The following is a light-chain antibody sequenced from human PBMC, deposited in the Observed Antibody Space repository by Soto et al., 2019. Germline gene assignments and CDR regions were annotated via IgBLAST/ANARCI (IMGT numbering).Light chain of an antibody. V-gene: IGLV2-23*02. J-gene: IGLJ3*02. CDR3: CSYPGPPIYWV. CDR1: NSDVGSYKF. Sequence: QSVLTQPASVSGSPGQSITISCTGTNSDVGSYKFVSWYQHYPNKAPKLMIYEVNKRPSGVSDRFSGSKSGNTASLTISRLQAEDEADYYCCSYPGPPIYWVFGGGTKVTVL. CDR2: EVN.